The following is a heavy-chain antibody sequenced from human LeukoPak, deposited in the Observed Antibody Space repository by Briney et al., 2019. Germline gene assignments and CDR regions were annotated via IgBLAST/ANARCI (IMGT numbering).Heavy chain of an antibody. V-gene: IGHV3-33*01. J-gene: IGHJ4*02. CDR2: IWYDGSNK. Sequence: PGGSLRLSCAASGFTFSSYGMHWVRQAPGKGLEWVAVIWYDGSNKYYADSVKGRFTISRDNSKNTLYLQMNSLRAEDTAVYYCARDPPYYYDSSGYPSDYWGQGTRSPSPQ. D-gene: IGHD3-22*01. CDR1: GFTFSSYG. CDR3: ARDPPYYYDSSGYPSDY.